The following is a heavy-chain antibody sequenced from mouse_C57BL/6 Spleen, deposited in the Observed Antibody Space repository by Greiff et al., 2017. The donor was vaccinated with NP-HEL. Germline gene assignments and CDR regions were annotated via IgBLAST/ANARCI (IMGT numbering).Heavy chain of an antibody. Sequence: VQLQQSGAELVRPGASVTLSCKASGYTFTDYEMHWVKQTPVHGLEWIGAIDPETGGTDYTQKFKGKAILTADKSSSTAYMELRSLTSEDSAVYYCTRHYSNYYFDYWGQGTTLTVSS. J-gene: IGHJ2*01. V-gene: IGHV1-15*01. CDR2: IDPETGGT. D-gene: IGHD2-5*01. CDR3: TRHYSNYYFDY. CDR1: GYTFTDYE.